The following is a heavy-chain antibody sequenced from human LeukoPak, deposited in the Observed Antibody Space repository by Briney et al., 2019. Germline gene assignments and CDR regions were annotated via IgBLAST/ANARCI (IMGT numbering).Heavy chain of an antibody. CDR1: GGSFSGYY. J-gene: IGHJ5*02. D-gene: IGHD5-18*01. CDR3: ARVLRYSYGYVRWFDP. Sequence: PSETLSLTCAVYGGSFSGYYWSWIRQPPGKGLEWIGEINHSGSTNYNPSPKSRVTISVDTSKNQFSLKLSSVTAADTAVYYCARVLRYSYGYVRWFDPWGQGTLVTVSS. CDR2: INHSGST. V-gene: IGHV4-34*01.